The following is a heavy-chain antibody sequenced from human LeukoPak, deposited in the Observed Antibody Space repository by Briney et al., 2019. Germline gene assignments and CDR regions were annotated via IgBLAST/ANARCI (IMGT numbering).Heavy chain of an antibody. V-gene: IGHV4-39*01. Sequence: SETLSLTCTVSGGSISSSSYYWGWIRQPPGKGLEWIGSIYYSGSTYYNPSLKSRVTISVDTSKNQFSLKLSSVTAADTAVYYCARAIGRVAAKDYYYGMDVWGQGTTVTVSS. D-gene: IGHD2-15*01. CDR3: ARAIGRVAAKDYYYGMDV. J-gene: IGHJ6*02. CDR1: GGSISSSSYY. CDR2: IYYSGST.